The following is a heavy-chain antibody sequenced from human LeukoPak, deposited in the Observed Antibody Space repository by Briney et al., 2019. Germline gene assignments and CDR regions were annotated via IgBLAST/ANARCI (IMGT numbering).Heavy chain of an antibody. J-gene: IGHJ6*02. Sequence: GGSLRLSCATSGFTFSSIWMSWVSQAPGKGVEWVANIKHDGSETNYVDSVKGRFTISRDNSKNSLHLQMNSLRVEDTAVYYCAKNGGPHGMDVWGQGTTVTVSS. V-gene: IGHV3-7*02. CDR2: IKHDGSET. D-gene: IGHD3-16*01. CDR3: AKNGGPHGMDV. CDR1: GFTFSSIW.